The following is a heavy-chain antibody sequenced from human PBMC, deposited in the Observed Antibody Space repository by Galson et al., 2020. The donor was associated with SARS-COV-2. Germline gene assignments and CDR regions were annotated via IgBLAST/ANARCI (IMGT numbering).Heavy chain of an antibody. D-gene: IGHD2-2*01. Sequence: ASVKVSCKVSGYTLTELSMHWVRQAPGKGLEWMGGFDPEDGETIYAQKFQGRVTMTEDTSTDTAYMELSSLRSEDTAVYYCATTSPYCSSTSCYGGWFDPWGQGTLVTVSS. CDR3: ATTSPYCSSTSCYGGWFDP. CDR1: GYTLTELS. V-gene: IGHV1-24*01. J-gene: IGHJ5*02. CDR2: FDPEDGET.